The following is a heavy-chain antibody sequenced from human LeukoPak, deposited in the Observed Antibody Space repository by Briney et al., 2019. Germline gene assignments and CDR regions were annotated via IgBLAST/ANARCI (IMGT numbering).Heavy chain of an antibody. D-gene: IGHD2-2*01. CDR1: GFTFSSYG. CDR3: AKGVRPAALNWFDP. CDR2: ISYDGSNK. V-gene: IGHV3-30*18. Sequence: GSLRLSCAASGFTFSSYGMHWVRQAPGKGLEWVAVISYDGSNKYYADSVKGRFTISRDNSKNTLYLQMNSLRAEDTAVYYCAKGVRPAALNWFDPWGQGTLVTASS. J-gene: IGHJ5*02.